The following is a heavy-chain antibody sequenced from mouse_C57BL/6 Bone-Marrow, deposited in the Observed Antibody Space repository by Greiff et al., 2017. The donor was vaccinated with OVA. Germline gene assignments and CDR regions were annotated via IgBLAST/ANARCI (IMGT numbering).Heavy chain of an antibody. Sequence: QVQLQQPGTELVKPGASVKLSCKASGYTFTSYWMHWVKQRPGQGLEWIGNINPSNGGTNYNEKFKSKATLTVDKSSSTAYMQLSSLTSEDSAVDYCARSGTGKDAMDYWGQGTSVTVSS. CDR3: ARSGTGKDAMDY. V-gene: IGHV1-53*01. CDR2: INPSNGGT. CDR1: GYTFTSYW. J-gene: IGHJ4*01. D-gene: IGHD4-1*01.